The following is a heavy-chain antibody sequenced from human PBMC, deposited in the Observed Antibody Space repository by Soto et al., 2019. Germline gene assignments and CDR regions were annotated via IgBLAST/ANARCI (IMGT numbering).Heavy chain of an antibody. CDR1: GFTFSAYA. D-gene: IGHD6-19*01. CDR2: ISNDESKK. J-gene: IGHJ4*02. Sequence: GGSLRLSCAASGFTFSAYAVHWVRQAPGKGLEWVAVISNDESKKYYANSVKGRFTISRDNSNNTGYLQMNSLRREDTAIYYCARSIAVAGLDYWGPGTLVTVSS. V-gene: IGHV3-30-3*01. CDR3: ARSIAVAGLDY.